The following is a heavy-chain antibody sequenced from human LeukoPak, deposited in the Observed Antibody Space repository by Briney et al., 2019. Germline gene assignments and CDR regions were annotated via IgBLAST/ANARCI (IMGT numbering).Heavy chain of an antibody. CDR3: ARGLDDY. V-gene: IGHV4-39*07. J-gene: IGHJ4*02. CDR2: IYYAGST. Sequence: SETLSFTCVVSGGCISSSSYYLGCIRQPPGKGLEWIGTIYYAGSTYYNPSLKSRVTISMDTPKNQFSLKLSSMTAADTALYYCARGLDDYWGQGTLVTVSS. CDR1: GGCISSSSYY.